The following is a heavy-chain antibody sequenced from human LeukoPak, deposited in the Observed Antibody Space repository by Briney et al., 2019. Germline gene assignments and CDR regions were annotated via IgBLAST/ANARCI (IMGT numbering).Heavy chain of an antibody. CDR1: GGSISSYY. Sequence: KPSETLSLTCTVSGGSISSYYWTWIRQPPGKGLEWIGYIYYSGTTNYNPSLKSRVTISVDTSKNQFSLNLASVTAADTAVYYCAASIAGAARLGAFDIWGQGTMVTVSS. V-gene: IGHV4-59*12. D-gene: IGHD6-6*01. J-gene: IGHJ3*02. CDR2: IYYSGTT. CDR3: AASIAGAARLGAFDI.